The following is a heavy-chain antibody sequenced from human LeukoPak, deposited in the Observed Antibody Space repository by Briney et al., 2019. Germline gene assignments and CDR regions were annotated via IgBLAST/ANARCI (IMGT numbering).Heavy chain of an antibody. CDR3: AREDTYDSSGYYYVNWFDP. CDR1: GGSISSYY. Sequence: SETLSLTCTVSGGSISSYYWSWIRQPAGKGLEWIGRIYTSGSTNYNPSLKSRVTMSVDTSKNQFSLKLSSVTAADTAVYYCAREDTYDSSGYYYVNWFDPWGQGTLVTVSS. CDR2: IYTSGST. J-gene: IGHJ5*02. D-gene: IGHD3-22*01. V-gene: IGHV4-4*07.